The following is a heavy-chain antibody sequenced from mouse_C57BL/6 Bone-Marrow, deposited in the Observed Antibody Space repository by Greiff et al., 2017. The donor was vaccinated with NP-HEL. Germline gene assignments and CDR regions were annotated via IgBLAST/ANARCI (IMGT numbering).Heavy chain of an antibody. CDR3: ARSRLPYYFDY. J-gene: IGHJ2*01. V-gene: IGHV1-69*01. Sequence: QVQLQQPGAELVMPGASVKLSCKASGYTFTSYWMHWVKQRPGQGLEWIGEIDPSDSYTNYNQKFKGKSTLTVDKSSSTAYMQLSSLTSEDSAVDYCARSRLPYYFDYWGQGTTLTVSS. CDR1: GYTFTSYW. CDR2: IDPSDSYT. D-gene: IGHD2-4*01.